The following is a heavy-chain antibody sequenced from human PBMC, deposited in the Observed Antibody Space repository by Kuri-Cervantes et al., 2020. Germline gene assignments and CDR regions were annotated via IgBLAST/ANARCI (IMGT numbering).Heavy chain of an antibody. CDR3: ARGFSRGWYYFDY. J-gene: IGHJ4*02. Sequence: ASVKVSCKASGYTFTSYDINWVRQARGQRLEWIGWIVVGSGNTNYAQKFQGWVTMTRDTSISTAYMELSRLRSDDTAVYYCARGFSRGWYYFDYWAREPWSPSPQ. CDR1: GYTFTSYD. CDR2: IVVGSGNT. D-gene: IGHD6-19*01. V-gene: IGHV1-2*04.